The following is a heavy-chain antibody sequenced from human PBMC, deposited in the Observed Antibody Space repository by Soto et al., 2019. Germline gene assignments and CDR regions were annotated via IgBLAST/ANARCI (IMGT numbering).Heavy chain of an antibody. D-gene: IGHD2-2*01. CDR1: GFTFSSYS. V-gene: IGHV3-48*02. J-gene: IGHJ6*02. CDR2: ISSSSSTI. CDR3: ARAPAYCSSTSCYTDPYYYYYGMDV. Sequence: PGGSLRLSCAASGFTFSSYSMNWVRQAPGKGLEWVSYISSSSSTIYYADSVKGRFTISRDNAKNSLYLQMNSLRDEDTAVYYCARAPAYCSSTSCYTDPYYYYYGMDVWGQGTTVTVSS.